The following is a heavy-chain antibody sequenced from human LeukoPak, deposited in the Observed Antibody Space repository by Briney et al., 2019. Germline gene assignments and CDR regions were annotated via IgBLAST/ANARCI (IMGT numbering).Heavy chain of an antibody. CDR2: ISSSGGTT. J-gene: IGHJ4*02. V-gene: IGHV3-23*01. CDR3: ASYGSGNSYRRAFDY. D-gene: IGHD3-10*01. CDR1: GFTFNTYA. Sequence: PGGSLRLSCAASGFTFNTYAMSWVRQAPGKGLEWVSGISSSGGTTYYADSVKGRLTISRDNSKSTLYLQMNSLRAEDTAVYYCASYGSGNSYRRAFDYWGQGTLVTVSS.